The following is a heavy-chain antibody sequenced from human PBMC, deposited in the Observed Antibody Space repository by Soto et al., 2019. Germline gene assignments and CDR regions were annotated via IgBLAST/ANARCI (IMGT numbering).Heavy chain of an antibody. Sequence: SETLSLTCSVSGDPISSADYFWTWLRQAPGKGLEWIGELIHGGSTNYNPSLKGRVSFSLDTSKNQFSLHLMSVTAADTAVYYCARSPLGYDYVRQTWREVGDSFDIWGRGTLVTVSS. CDR1: GDPISSADYF. V-gene: IGHV4-34*12. CDR3: ARSPLGYDYVRQTWREVGDSFDI. D-gene: IGHD3-16*01. J-gene: IGHJ3*02. CDR2: LIHGGST.